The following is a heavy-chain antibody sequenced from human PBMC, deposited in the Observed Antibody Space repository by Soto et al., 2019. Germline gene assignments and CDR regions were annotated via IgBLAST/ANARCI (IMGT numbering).Heavy chain of an antibody. V-gene: IGHV3-23*01. CDR2: ISGSGGST. CDR1: GFTFSSYA. J-gene: IGHJ4*02. CDR3: APRGVRGAVYGPFDY. Sequence: LGGYLRLSCAASGFTFSSYAMSWVRQAPGKGLEWVSAISGSGGSTYYADSVKGRFTISRDNSKNTLYLQMNSLRAEDTAVYYCAPRGVRGAVYGPFDYWGQGTLVTVSS. D-gene: IGHD3-10*01.